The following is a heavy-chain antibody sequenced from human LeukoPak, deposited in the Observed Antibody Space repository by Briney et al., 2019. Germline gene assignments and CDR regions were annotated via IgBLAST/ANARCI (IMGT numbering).Heavy chain of an antibody. CDR1: GFTFSSYW. D-gene: IGHD6-19*01. Sequence: TGGSLRLSCAASGFTFSSYWMNWVRQAPGKGLVWVSRINSDGSSTSYADSVKGRFTISRDNAKNTLYLQMNSLRAEDTAVYYCARGSGWFYFDYWGQGTLVTVSS. CDR2: INSDGSST. J-gene: IGHJ4*02. V-gene: IGHV3-74*01. CDR3: ARGSGWFYFDY.